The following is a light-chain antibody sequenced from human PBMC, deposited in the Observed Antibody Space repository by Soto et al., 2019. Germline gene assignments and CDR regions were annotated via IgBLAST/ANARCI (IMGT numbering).Light chain of an antibody. CDR2: AS. CDR1: QSVSDMY. CDR3: QHYGTSAL. V-gene: IGKV3-20*01. Sequence: EIVLTQSPGTLSLSPGERATLSCRASQSVSDMYLAWYQQKPGQAPRLLIYASNRATGIPDRFSGSGSGTDFTLTISRLEPEDFAVYYCQHYGTSALFGPGTKV. J-gene: IGKJ3*01.